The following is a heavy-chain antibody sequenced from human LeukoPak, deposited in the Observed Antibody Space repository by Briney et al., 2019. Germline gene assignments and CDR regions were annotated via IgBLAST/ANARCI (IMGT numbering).Heavy chain of an antibody. V-gene: IGHV4-61*02. Sequence: SSETLSLTCTISGGSISGGSYYWSWIRQPAGKGLEWIGRIYTSGSTNYNPSLKSRVTISVDTSKNQFSLKLSSVTAADTAVYYCASQTGLTYYYGSGSYYNVDYWGQGTLVTVSS. CDR1: GGSISGGSYY. CDR2: IYTSGST. J-gene: IGHJ4*02. D-gene: IGHD3-10*01. CDR3: ASQTGLTYYYGSGSYYNVDY.